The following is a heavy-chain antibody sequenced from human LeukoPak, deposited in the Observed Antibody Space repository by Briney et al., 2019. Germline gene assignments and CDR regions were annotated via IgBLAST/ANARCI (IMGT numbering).Heavy chain of an antibody. CDR3: AKAGWLRFGYFDY. Sequence: PGRSLRLSCAASGFTFSSNGMHWVRQAPGKGLEWVAVIWYDGSNKYYADSVKGRFTISRDNSKNTLYLQMNSLRAEDTAVYYCAKAGWLRFGYFDYWDQGTLVTVSS. CDR1: GFTFSSNG. CDR2: IWYDGSNK. V-gene: IGHV3-33*06. J-gene: IGHJ4*02. D-gene: IGHD5-12*01.